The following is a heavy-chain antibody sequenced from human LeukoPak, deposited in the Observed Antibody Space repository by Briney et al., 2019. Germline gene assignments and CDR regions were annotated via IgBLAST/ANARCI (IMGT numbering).Heavy chain of an antibody. Sequence: GGSLRLSCAASGFTVNNNYMNWVRQAPGKGLEWVSLIYSGDSTYYADSVKGRFIISRDNSKNTLYLQMNSLRAEDTAVYYCARGVATGFSCFDYWGQGTLVTVSS. CDR1: GFTVNNNY. CDR3: ARGVATGFSCFDY. CDR2: IYSGDST. J-gene: IGHJ4*02. D-gene: IGHD2-21*02. V-gene: IGHV3-53*01.